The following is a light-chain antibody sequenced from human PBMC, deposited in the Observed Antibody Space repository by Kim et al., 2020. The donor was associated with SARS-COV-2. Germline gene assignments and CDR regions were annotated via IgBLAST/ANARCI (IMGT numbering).Light chain of an antibody. Sequence: QRVTISCSGGTSNIGSNTVNWYQQLPGTAPKLLMHSNNQRPSGVPDRFSGSKSGTSAFLAISGLQSEDEADYYCASWDDSLNGQVVFGGGTQLTVL. J-gene: IGLJ2*01. CDR1: TSNIGSNT. V-gene: IGLV1-44*01. CDR2: SNN. CDR3: ASWDDSLNGQVV.